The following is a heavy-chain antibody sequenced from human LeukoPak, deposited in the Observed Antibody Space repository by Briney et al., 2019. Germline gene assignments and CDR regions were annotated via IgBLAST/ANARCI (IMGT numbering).Heavy chain of an antibody. Sequence: GGSLRLSCAASGFFFTSYAMSWVRQAPGKGLECVSTISASGVSTYYADSVKGRFTISRDNSKNTLYLEMNSLRVEDTAVYYCADFGSGSFIFDYWGQGTLVTVCS. D-gene: IGHD3-10*01. J-gene: IGHJ4*02. CDR3: ADFGSGSFIFDY. CDR2: ISASGVST. CDR1: GFFFTSYA. V-gene: IGHV3-23*01.